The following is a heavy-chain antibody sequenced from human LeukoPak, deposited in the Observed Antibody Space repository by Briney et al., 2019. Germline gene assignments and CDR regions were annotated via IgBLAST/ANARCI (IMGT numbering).Heavy chain of an antibody. D-gene: IGHD3-10*01. V-gene: IGHV3-9*01. CDR1: GFTFDDYA. CDR3: AKDTAAYYGSASSSFDY. Sequence: GGSLRLSCAASGFTFDDYAMHWVRQAPGKGLEWVSGISWNSGSIGYADSVKGRFTISRDNAKNSLYLQMNSLRAEDTALYYCAKDTAAYYGSASSSFDYWGQGTLVTVSS. J-gene: IGHJ4*02. CDR2: ISWNSGSI.